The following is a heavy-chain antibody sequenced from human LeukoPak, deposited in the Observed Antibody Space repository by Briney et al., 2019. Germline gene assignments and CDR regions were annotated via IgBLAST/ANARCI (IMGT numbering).Heavy chain of an antibody. V-gene: IGHV4-59*01. CDR2: IYYSGST. D-gene: IGHD6-13*01. J-gene: IGHJ4*02. CDR1: GGSLSSYF. CDR3: ARQPSSWFTSFDS. Sequence: PSETLSLTCTVSGGSLSSYFWSWIRQPPGKGLEWIEYIYYSGSTNYNPSLKSRVTISVDTSKNQFSLKLSSVTAADTAVYYCARQPSSWFTSFDSWGQGTLVTVSS.